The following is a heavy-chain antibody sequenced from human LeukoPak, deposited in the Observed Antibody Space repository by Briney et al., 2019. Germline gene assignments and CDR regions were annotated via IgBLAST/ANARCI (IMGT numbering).Heavy chain of an antibody. V-gene: IGHV1-24*01. CDR3: ATDLGEDREQLWLGSDY. D-gene: IGHD5-18*01. CDR1: GYTLTELS. CDR2: FDPEDGET. J-gene: IGHJ4*02. Sequence: ASVKVSCKVSGYTLTELSMHWVRQAPGKGLEWMGGFDPEDGETIYAQKFQSRVTMTEDTSTDTAYMELSSLRSEDTAVYYCATDLGEDREQLWLGSDYWGQGTLVTVSS.